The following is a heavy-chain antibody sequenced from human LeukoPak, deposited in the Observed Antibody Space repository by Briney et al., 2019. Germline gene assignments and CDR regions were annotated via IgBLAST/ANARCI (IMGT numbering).Heavy chain of an antibody. D-gene: IGHD2-2*01. CDR3: ARGVLNPQLYGY. J-gene: IGHJ4*02. V-gene: IGHV3-74*01. CDR1: GFTFSNYW. CDR2: INSDGSST. Sequence: GGSLRLSCAASGFTFSNYWMHWVRQAPGKGLVWVSRINSDGSSTSYADSVEGRFTISRDNAKNTLYLQMNSLRAEDTAVYYCARGVLNPQLYGYWGQGTLVTVSS.